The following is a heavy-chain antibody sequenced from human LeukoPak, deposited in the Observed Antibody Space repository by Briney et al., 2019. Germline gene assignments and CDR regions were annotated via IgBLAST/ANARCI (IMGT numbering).Heavy chain of an antibody. V-gene: IGHV1-2*04. Sequence: ASVKVSCKASGYTFTGYYMHWVRQAPGQGLEWMGWINPNSGGTNYAQKFQGWVTMTRDTSISTAYMELSRLRSDDTAVYYCAKKRGGITMIAKGGFDYWGQGTLVTVSS. CDR1: GYTFTGYY. CDR2: INPNSGGT. J-gene: IGHJ4*02. D-gene: IGHD3-22*01. CDR3: AKKRGGITMIAKGGFDY.